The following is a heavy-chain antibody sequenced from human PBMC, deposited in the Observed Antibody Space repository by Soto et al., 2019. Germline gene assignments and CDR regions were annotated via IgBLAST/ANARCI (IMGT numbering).Heavy chain of an antibody. Sequence: QVQLVQSGAEVKKPGASVKVSCKASGYTFTSYGISWVRQAPGQGLEWMGWISAYNGNTNYAQKLQGRVTMTTDTSTSTAYMELRSLRSDDTAVYYCARDRYCSGGSCYSGVEAFDIWGQGTMVTVSS. CDR1: GYTFTSYG. J-gene: IGHJ3*02. V-gene: IGHV1-18*01. CDR3: ARDRYCSGGSCYSGVEAFDI. CDR2: ISAYNGNT. D-gene: IGHD2-15*01.